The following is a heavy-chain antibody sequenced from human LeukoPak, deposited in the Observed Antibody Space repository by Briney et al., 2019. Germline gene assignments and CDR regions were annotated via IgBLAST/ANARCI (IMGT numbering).Heavy chain of an antibody. J-gene: IGHJ4*02. D-gene: IGHD6-19*01. V-gene: IGHV3-43*02. Sequence: GGSLRLSCAASGITFEDYAMHWVRQARGKGLEWVSFISGDGGTTYYPDSVKGRFTISRDNSRTSLYLQMNSLRTEDTALYYCAKDQGASGWGAFDFWGQGTLVTVSS. CDR1: GITFEDYA. CDR2: ISGDGGTT. CDR3: AKDQGASGWGAFDF.